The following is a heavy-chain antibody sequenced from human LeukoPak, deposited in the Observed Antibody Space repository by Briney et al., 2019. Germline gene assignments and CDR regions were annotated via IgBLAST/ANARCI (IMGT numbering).Heavy chain of an antibody. D-gene: IGHD2-2*01. CDR1: GSTFSSYS. V-gene: IGHV3-21*01. J-gene: IGHJ4*02. CDR2: ISSSSSYI. Sequence: GGSLRLSCAASGSTFSSYSMNWVRQAPGKGLEWVSSISSSSSYIYYADSVKGRFTISRDNAKNSLYLQMNSLRADDTAVFYCARDSSKYCSSTSCYAGMDYWGQGALVTVSS. CDR3: ARDSSKYCSSTSCYAGMDY.